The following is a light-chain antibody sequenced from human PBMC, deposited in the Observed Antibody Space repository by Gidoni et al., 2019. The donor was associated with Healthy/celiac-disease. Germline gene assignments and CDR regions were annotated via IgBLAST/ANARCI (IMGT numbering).Light chain of an antibody. J-gene: IGKJ1*01. V-gene: IGKV3-20*01. CDR3: QQYGSSPWT. CDR1: QSVSSSY. CDR2: GAS. Sequence: DTVLTQSPGTLSLSPGERATPSCRASQSVSSSYLAWYQQKPGQAPRLLIYGASSRATGIPDRFSGSGSGTDFTLTISRLEPEDFAVYYCQQYGSSPWTFGQGTKVEIK.